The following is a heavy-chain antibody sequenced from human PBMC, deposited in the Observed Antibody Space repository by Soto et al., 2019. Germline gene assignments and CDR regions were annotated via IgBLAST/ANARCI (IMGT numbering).Heavy chain of an antibody. CDR1: GGSISSGGYS. Sequence: PSETLSLTCAVSGGSISSGGYSWSWIRQPPGKGLEWIGYIYHSGSTYYNPSLKSRVTISVDRSKNQFSLKLSSVTAADTAVYYCARFTMVQGVITTYNWFDPWGQGTLVTVSS. J-gene: IGHJ5*02. CDR2: IYHSGST. V-gene: IGHV4-30-2*01. D-gene: IGHD3-10*01. CDR3: ARFTMVQGVITTYNWFDP.